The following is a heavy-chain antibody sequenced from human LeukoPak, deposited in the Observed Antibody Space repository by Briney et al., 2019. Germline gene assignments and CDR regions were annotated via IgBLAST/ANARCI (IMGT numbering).Heavy chain of an antibody. D-gene: IGHD1-26*01. CDR1: GYTFTGYY. J-gene: IGHJ5*02. Sequence: GASVKVSCKASGYTFTGYYMHWVRQAPGQGLEWMGWINPNSGGTNYAQKIQGRVNMTRDTSISTAYMELSRLRSDDTAVYYCARDLGTPYLWFDPWGQGTLVTVSS. V-gene: IGHV1-2*02. CDR3: ARDLGTPYLWFDP. CDR2: INPNSGGT.